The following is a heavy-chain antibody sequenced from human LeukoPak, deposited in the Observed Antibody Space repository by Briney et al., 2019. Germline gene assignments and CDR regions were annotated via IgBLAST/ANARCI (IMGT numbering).Heavy chain of an antibody. CDR3: ARVEITFGGVIASVPL. V-gene: IGHV3-21*04. J-gene: IGHJ4*02. CDR1: GLTSSSTFGSYS. CDR2: ISSSSIYI. D-gene: IGHD3-16*02. Sequence: PGGSLRLSCAASGLTSSSTFGSYSMNWVRQAPGKGLEWVSSISSSSIYIYYADSVKGRFTISRDNAKNSLYLQMNSLRAEDTAVYYCARVEITFGGVIASVPLWGQGTLVTVSS.